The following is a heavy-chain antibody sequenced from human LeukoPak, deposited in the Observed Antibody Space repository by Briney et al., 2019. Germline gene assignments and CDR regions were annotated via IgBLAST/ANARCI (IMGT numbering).Heavy chain of an antibody. CDR1: GGTFSSYA. Sequence: SVKVSCKASGGTFSSYAISWVRQAPGQGLEWVGGIIPIFGTANYAQKFQGRVTITADKSTSTAYMELSSLRSEDTAVYYCARESMAAAGRNWFDPWGQGTLVTVSS. J-gene: IGHJ5*02. CDR3: ARESMAAAGRNWFDP. D-gene: IGHD6-13*01. CDR2: IIPIFGTA. V-gene: IGHV1-69*06.